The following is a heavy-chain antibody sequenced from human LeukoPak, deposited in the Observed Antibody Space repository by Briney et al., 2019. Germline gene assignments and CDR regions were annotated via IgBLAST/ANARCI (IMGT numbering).Heavy chain of an antibody. Sequence: SETLSLTYAVYGGSFSGYYWSWIRQPPGKGLEWIGEINHSGSTNYNPSLKSRVTISVDTSKNQFSLKLSSVTAADTAVYYCARHAAVAGSHYFDYWGQGTLVTVSS. CDR1: GGSFSGYY. CDR2: INHSGST. D-gene: IGHD6-19*01. J-gene: IGHJ4*02. CDR3: ARHAAVAGSHYFDY. V-gene: IGHV4-34*01.